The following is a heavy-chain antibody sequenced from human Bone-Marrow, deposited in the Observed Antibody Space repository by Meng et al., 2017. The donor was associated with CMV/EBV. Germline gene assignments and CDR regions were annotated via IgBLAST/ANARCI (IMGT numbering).Heavy chain of an antibody. CDR2: INHSGST. Sequence: SQTLSLTCAVYGGSFSGYYWSWIRQPPGKGLEWIGEINHSGSTNYNPSLKSRVTISVDTSKNQFSLKLSSVTAADTAVYYCARGTRGTPADYWGQGTLVTVS. D-gene: IGHD1-1*01. J-gene: IGHJ4*02. CDR3: ARGTRGTPADY. CDR1: GGSFSGYY. V-gene: IGHV4-34*01.